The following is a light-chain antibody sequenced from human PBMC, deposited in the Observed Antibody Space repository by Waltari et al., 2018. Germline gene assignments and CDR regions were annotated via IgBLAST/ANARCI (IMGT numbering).Light chain of an antibody. Sequence: EIVLTQSPGTLSLSPGERATLSCRASQSVPSSSLAWHQQQPGQAPRLLIYGASSRATGIPDRFSGSGSGTDFTLTISRLEPEDFAVYYCQQYGSFPLTFGGGTKVEIK. CDR3: QQYGSFPLT. CDR1: QSVPSSS. J-gene: IGKJ4*01. V-gene: IGKV3-20*01. CDR2: GAS.